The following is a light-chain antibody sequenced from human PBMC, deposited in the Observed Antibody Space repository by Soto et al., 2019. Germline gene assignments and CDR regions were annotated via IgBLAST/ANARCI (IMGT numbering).Light chain of an antibody. CDR3: QQYGTSLLT. J-gene: IGKJ4*01. V-gene: IGKV3-20*01. Sequence: EIVLTQSPGTLSLSPGERATLSCRASQSISSSYLAWYQQKPGQAPRLLIYGASSRATGIPDRFSGSGSGTDFTLTISRLKPEDFAVYYCQQYGTSLLTFGGGTKVEIK. CDR2: GAS. CDR1: QSISSSY.